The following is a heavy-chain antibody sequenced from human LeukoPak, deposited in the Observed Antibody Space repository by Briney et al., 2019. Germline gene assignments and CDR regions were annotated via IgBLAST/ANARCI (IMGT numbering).Heavy chain of an antibody. D-gene: IGHD3-10*01. CDR1: AYTFTIYD. V-gene: IGHV1-8*01. CDR3: ATHPARYGSGSYLCST. Sequence: VAAVAVTFTASAYTFTIYDINWVRQPTGQGLEWMGCMNPNSGNTGYAQKFQGRGTLTRNTSISTAYMELSSLRSEDTAVYCCATHPARYGSGSYLCSTWGQGTLVTVSS. CDR2: MNPNSGNT. J-gene: IGHJ5*02.